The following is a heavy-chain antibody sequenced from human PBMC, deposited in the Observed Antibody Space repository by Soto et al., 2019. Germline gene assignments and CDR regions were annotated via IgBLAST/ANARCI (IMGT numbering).Heavy chain of an antibody. CDR2: IKSKTDGGTT. D-gene: IGHD3-10*01. J-gene: IGHJ6*03. Sequence: GGSLRLSCAASGFTFSNAWMSWVRQAPGKGLEWVGRIKSKTDGGTTDYAAPVKGRFTISRDDSKNTLDLQMNSLKTEDTAVYYCTTVEIGFTMVRGVGKYYYYYMDVWGKGTTVTVSS. CDR1: GFTFSNAW. CDR3: TTVEIGFTMVRGVGKYYYYYMDV. V-gene: IGHV3-15*01.